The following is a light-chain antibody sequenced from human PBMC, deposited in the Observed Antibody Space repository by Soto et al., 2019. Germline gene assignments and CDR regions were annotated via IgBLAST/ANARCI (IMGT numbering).Light chain of an antibody. CDR3: HQYGSSPYT. Sequence: EIVMTQSPVTLSVSPGERATLSCRASQSVSSSYLAWYQQKPGQAPRLLIYGASSRATGIPDRFSGSGSGTDFTLTISRLEPEDFAVYYCHQYGSSPYTFGQGTKLEIK. V-gene: IGKV3-20*01. J-gene: IGKJ2*01. CDR2: GAS. CDR1: QSVSSSY.